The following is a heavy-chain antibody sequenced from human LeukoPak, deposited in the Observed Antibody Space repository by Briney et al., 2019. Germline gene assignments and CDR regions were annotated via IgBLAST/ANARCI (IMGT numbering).Heavy chain of an antibody. Sequence: SETLSLTCAVSGVSFDDYYWSWVRQTPGKGLEWLGEINHSGYTNDSPSLKSRVTLSIDTSNKQFSLNLRSVTVAGAGIYYCTRMTTGHAYWGQGTLVTVSS. J-gene: IGHJ4*02. D-gene: IGHD4-17*01. V-gene: IGHV4-34*01. CDR1: GVSFDDYY. CDR3: TRMTTGHAY. CDR2: INHSGYT.